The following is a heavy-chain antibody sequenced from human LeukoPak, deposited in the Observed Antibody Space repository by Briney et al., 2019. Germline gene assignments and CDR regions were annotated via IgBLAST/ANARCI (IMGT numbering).Heavy chain of an antibody. Sequence: GGSLRLSCAASGFTFSSYAMSWVRQAPGKGLEWVSAISGSGGSTYYADSVKGRFTISRDNSKNTLYLQMNSLRAEDTAVYYCSPTHRSGWYYFDYWGQGTLVTVSS. D-gene: IGHD6-19*01. CDR3: SPTHRSGWYYFDY. J-gene: IGHJ4*02. V-gene: IGHV3-23*01. CDR1: GFTFSSYA. CDR2: ISGSGGST.